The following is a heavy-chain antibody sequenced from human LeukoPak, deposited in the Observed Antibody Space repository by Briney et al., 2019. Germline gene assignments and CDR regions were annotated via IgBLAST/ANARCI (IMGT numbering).Heavy chain of an antibody. CDR3: ARAYRQSHDY. D-gene: IGHD2-21*01. J-gene: IGHJ4*02. CDR2: IHHSGTM. CDR1: GGSISSGGYY. Sequence: SQTLSLTCTVSGGSISSGGYYCTWLRQPPGKGLEWIGYIHHSGTMYYGPSLKSRLTISVHRSKNQCSLELTSVTAADTAVYYCARAYRQSHDYWGQGTLVTVSS. V-gene: IGHV4-30-2*01.